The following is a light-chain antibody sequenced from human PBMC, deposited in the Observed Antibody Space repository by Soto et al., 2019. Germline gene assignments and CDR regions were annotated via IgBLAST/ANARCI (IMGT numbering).Light chain of an antibody. CDR2: DAS. Sequence: EIVLTQSPATLSLSPGERATLSCRASQSVSDYVAWYQQKPGQAPRLLIYDASNRATGIPARFSGGGSGTDFTLTISSLEPEDFAFYYCQQRYDWLITFGQGTRLEIK. CDR3: QQRYDWLIT. CDR1: QSVSDY. J-gene: IGKJ5*01. V-gene: IGKV3-11*01.